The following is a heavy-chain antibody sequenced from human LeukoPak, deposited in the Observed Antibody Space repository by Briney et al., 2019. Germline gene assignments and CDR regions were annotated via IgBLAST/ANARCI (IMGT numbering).Heavy chain of an antibody. Sequence: PGGSLRLSFAASGFTFSSYGMNWVRQAPGKGLEWVSYISSSSSTIYYADSVKGRFTISRDNAKNSVYLQMNSLRAEDTAVYYCARVRSGPYMDVWGKGTTVTVSS. CDR2: ISSSSSTI. V-gene: IGHV3-48*01. CDR3: ARVRSGPYMDV. D-gene: IGHD2-15*01. CDR1: GFTFSSYG. J-gene: IGHJ6*03.